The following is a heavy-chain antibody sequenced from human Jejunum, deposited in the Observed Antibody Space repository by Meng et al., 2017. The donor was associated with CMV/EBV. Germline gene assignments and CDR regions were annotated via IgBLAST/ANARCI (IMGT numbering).Heavy chain of an antibody. Sequence: QVQLVESGGXVVKPGGSLRLSCEGSGFIFSEYYMSWIRQAPGKGLEWISYISSGSSSTDYADSVKGRFTISRDNYKKSLYLQMDSLRAEDTAVYYCVNRGWLESWGQGTLVTVSS. V-gene: IGHV3-11*05. D-gene: IGHD3-16*01. CDR2: ISSGSSST. CDR1: GFIFSEYY. CDR3: VNRGWLES. J-gene: IGHJ5*01.